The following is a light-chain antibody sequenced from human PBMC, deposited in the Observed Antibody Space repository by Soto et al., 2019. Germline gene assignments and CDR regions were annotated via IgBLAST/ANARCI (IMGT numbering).Light chain of an antibody. J-gene: IGKJ2*01. CDR3: QQCYSTPRMYT. CDR2: AAS. Sequence: DIPMTQSPSSLSASVGDRVTITCRASQSISSYLNWYQQKPGKAPKLLIYAASSLQSGVPSRFSGSGSGTDFTLAISSLQPEDFATYYCQQCYSTPRMYTFGQGTKLEIK. CDR1: QSISSY. V-gene: IGKV1-39*01.